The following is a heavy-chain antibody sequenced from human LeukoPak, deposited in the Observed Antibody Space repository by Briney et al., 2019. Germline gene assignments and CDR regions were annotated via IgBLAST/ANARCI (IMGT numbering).Heavy chain of an antibody. CDR3: ARDVVVVVASKYNWFDP. Sequence: SETLSLTCAVYGGSFSGYYWSWIRQPPGKGLEWIGEINHSGSTNYNPSLKSRVTISVDKSKNQFSLKLSSVTAADTAVYYCARDVVVVVASKYNWFDPWGQGTLVTVSS. CDR2: INHSGST. CDR1: GGSFSGYY. D-gene: IGHD2-15*01. J-gene: IGHJ5*02. V-gene: IGHV4-34*01.